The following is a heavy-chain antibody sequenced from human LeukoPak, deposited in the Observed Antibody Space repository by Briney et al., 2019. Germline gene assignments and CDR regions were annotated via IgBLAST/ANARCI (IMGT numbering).Heavy chain of an antibody. D-gene: IGHD5/OR15-5a*01. V-gene: IGHV1-8*01. CDR2: INPNSGNR. Sequence: ASVKVSCKASGYTFTSYDINWVRQATGQGPEWVGWINPNSGNRGSAQKFQGRVTMTRDTSINTAYMELNSLTSEDTAVYYCASHSVSTFDHWGQGTPVTVSS. CDR1: GYTFTSYD. J-gene: IGHJ4*02. CDR3: ASHSVSTFDH.